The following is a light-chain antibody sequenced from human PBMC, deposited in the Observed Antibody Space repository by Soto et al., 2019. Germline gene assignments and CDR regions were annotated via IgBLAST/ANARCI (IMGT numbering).Light chain of an antibody. J-gene: IGKJ3*01. CDR2: NAF. V-gene: IGKV3-11*01. Sequence: EIVLTQSPCTLSLSPGERSTLPCRASQSVNIYLAWYQQKPGQAPRLIXKNAFNRATGIPARFSGSGSGTDFTLTISSLEPEDFAVYYCQQRNNWPSTTFGPGTKVDIK. CDR3: QQRNNWPSTT. CDR1: QSVNIY.